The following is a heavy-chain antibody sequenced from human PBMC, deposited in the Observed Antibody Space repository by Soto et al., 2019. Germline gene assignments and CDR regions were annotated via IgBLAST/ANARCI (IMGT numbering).Heavy chain of an antibody. CDR2: IHHSGST. V-gene: IGHV4-30-2*01. CDR3: ARIKQLVPWYFDL. Sequence: QLQLQESGSGLVKPSQTLSLTCAVSGGSITTGGHPWSWIRQPPGRGLEWIGYIHHSGSTYYNPSLKSRVTISIDRSKNHFSLRLDSVPAADTAVYYCARIKQLVPWYFDLWGRGTLVKVSS. J-gene: IGHJ2*01. D-gene: IGHD6-6*01. CDR1: GGSITTGGHP.